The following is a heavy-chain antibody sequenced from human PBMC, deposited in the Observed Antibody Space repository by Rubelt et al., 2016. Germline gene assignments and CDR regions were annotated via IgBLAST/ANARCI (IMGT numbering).Heavy chain of an antibody. CDR2: IYYSGST. CDR1: GGSISSSSYY. V-gene: IGHV4-39*01. D-gene: IGHD3-10*01. CDR3: ARRRVYYGSGSYQTHFDY. Sequence: QLQLQESGPGLVKPSETLSLTCTVSGGSISSSSYYWGWIRQPPGKGLEWIGSIYYSGSTYYNPSLMGRVTISVDTSKNQFSLKLSSVTAADTAVYYCARRRVYYGSGSYQTHFDYWGQGTLVTVSS. J-gene: IGHJ4*02.